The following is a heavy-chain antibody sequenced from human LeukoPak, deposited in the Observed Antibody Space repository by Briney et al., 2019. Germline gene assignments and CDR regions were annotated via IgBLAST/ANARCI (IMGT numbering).Heavy chain of an antibody. J-gene: IGHJ6*03. CDR1: GFIFSSYS. V-gene: IGHV3-21*01. D-gene: IGHD3-22*01. Sequence: GGSLRLSCAASGFIFSSYSMNWVRQAPGKGLEWVSSISSSSNYIYYADSVKGRFTISRDNAKNSLYLQMNSLRAGDTAVYYCARYPPVDYYDSSGYPYMDVWGKGTTVTVSS. CDR3: ARYPPVDYYDSSGYPYMDV. CDR2: ISSSSNYI.